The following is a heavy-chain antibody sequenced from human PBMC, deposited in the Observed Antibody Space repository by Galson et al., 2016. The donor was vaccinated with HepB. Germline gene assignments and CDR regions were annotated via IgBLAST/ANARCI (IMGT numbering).Heavy chain of an antibody. CDR2: ISRGSGYI. CDR1: GFTFSTYN. CDR3: CVDTAMVYVFDY. J-gene: IGHJ4*02. D-gene: IGHD5-18*01. V-gene: IGHV3-21*01. Sequence: LRLSCAASGFTFSTYNMNWVRQAPGKGLEWVSSISRGSGYIYYADSVKGRFTISRDSAKNSLYLQMNSLRAEDTAVYYCCVDTAMVYVFDYWGQGTLVTVSS.